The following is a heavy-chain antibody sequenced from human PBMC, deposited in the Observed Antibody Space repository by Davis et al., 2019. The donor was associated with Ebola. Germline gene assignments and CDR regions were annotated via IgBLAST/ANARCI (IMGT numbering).Heavy chain of an antibody. D-gene: IGHD6-19*01. V-gene: IGHV4-59*01. CDR1: GGSISSYY. J-gene: IGHJ6*02. CDR2: IYYSGST. Sequence: PSETLSLTCTVSGGSISSYYWSWIRQPPGKGLEWIGYIYYSGSTNYNPSLKSRVTISVDTSKNQFSLKLSSVTAADTAVYYCARNGLGWYAYYGMDVWGQGTTVTVSS. CDR3: ARNGLGWYAYYGMDV.